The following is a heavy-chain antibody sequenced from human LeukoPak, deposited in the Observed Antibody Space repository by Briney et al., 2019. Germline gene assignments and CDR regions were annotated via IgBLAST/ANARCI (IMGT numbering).Heavy chain of an antibody. CDR2: MNPNSGNT. CDR1: GYTFTSYD. J-gene: IGHJ3*02. V-gene: IGHV1-8*01. D-gene: IGHD5-12*01. Sequence: ASVKVSCKTSGYTFTSYDINWVRQATGQGLEWMGWMNPNSGNTGYAQKFQDRVTMTRSTSISTAYMELRSLRSDDTAVYYCARVGRWLRAFDIWGQGTVITVSS. CDR3: ARVGRWLRAFDI.